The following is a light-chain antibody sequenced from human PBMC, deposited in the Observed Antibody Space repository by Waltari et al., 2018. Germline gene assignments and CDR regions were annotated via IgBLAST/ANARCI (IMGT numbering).Light chain of an antibody. CDR1: QSVSSTH. Sequence: EIVLTQSPGTLSLSPGERATLSCRASQSVSSTHLVWYQQKPGQAPRPLIYGSSSRATGIPDRFSGSGSGTDFTLTINRLEPEDFALYYCQRYDISPTFGQGTRLEIK. CDR2: GSS. J-gene: IGKJ5*01. CDR3: QRYDISPT. V-gene: IGKV3-20*01.